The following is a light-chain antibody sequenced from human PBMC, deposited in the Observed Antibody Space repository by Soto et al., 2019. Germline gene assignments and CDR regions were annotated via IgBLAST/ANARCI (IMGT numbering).Light chain of an antibody. Sequence: DIVMTQSPLSLPVTPGEPASISCRSSQSLQHSNGYNCLDWYLQKPGQSPQLLIYLGSNRASGVPDRFSGSGSGTDFTLKISRVEAEDVGVYYCMQSLQTPLTFDGGTKVEIK. CDR1: QSLQHSNGYNC. V-gene: IGKV2-28*01. CDR3: MQSLQTPLT. J-gene: IGKJ4*01. CDR2: LGS.